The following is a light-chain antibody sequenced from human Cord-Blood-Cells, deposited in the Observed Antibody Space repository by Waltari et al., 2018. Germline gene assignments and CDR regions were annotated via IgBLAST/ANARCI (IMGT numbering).Light chain of an antibody. CDR3: SSYTSSSTV. CDR2: DVS. CDR1: SSDVGGYNY. J-gene: IGLJ2*01. Sequence: ITISCTGTSSDVGGYNYVSWYQQHPGKAPKLMIYDVSNRPSGVSNRFSGSKSGNTASLTISGLQAEDEADYYCSSYTSSSTVFGGGTKLTVL. V-gene: IGLV2-14*04.